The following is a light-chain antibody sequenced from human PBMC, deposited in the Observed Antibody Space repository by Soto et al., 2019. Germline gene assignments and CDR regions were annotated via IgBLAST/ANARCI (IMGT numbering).Light chain of an antibody. Sequence: QSALTQPPSASGSPGQSVTISCTGTSSDIGDYNYVSWYQHHPGKAPKLMIYEVSKRPSGVPDRFSGSKSGNTASLTVSGLQAEDEAEYCCSSYAGSNNWVFGGGTKLTVL. CDR1: SSDIGDYNY. CDR3: SSYAGSNNWV. J-gene: IGLJ3*02. V-gene: IGLV2-8*01. CDR2: EVS.